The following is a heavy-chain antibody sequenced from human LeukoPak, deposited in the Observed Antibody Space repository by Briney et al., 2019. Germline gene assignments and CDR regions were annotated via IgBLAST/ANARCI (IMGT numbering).Heavy chain of an antibody. Sequence: GGSLRLSCAASGXTVSSNYMSWVPQAPGKGLEWVSVIYSGGSTYYADSVKGRFTISRDNSKNTLYLQMNSLRAEDTAVCYCASRIAAAGLLDYWGQGTLVTVSS. J-gene: IGHJ4*02. D-gene: IGHD6-13*01. CDR3: ASRIAAAGLLDY. V-gene: IGHV3-53*01. CDR1: GXTVSSNY. CDR2: IYSGGST.